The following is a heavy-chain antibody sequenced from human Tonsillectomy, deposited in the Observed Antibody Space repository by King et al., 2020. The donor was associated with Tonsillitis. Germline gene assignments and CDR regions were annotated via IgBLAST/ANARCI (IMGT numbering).Heavy chain of an antibody. V-gene: IGHV3-64D*06. J-gene: IGHJ4*02. D-gene: IGHD5-18*01. Sequence: QLVQSGGGLVQPGGSLRLSCSASGFTFSSYVMHWVRQAPGKGLEHFSVISNNGGSTYYADSVKGRFTISRDNSKNTLYLQMSSLRAEDTAVYYCVTSGYGYSLPFDYWGQGTLVTVSS. CDR1: GFTFSSYV. CDR2: ISNNGGST. CDR3: VTSGYGYSLPFDY.